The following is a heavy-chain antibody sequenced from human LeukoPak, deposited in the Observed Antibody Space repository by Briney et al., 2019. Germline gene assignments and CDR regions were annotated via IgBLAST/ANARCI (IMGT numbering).Heavy chain of an antibody. CDR2: IIPIFGTA. Sequence: SVKVSCKASGGAFIRYAISWVRQAPGRGLEWMGGIIPIFGTANYAQKFQGRVTITADESTNTAYMELSSLRSEDTAVYYCARDASLYDSSGYYYLYWGQGTLVTVSS. V-gene: IGHV1-69*01. D-gene: IGHD3-22*01. CDR1: GGAFIRYA. CDR3: ARDASLYDSSGYYYLY. J-gene: IGHJ4*02.